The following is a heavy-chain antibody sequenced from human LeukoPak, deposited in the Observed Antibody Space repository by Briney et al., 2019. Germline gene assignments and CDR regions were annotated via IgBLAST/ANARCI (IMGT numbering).Heavy chain of an antibody. CDR1: GFTFSSYS. CDR3: ARLGRGLPDDAFDI. CDR2: ISSSSSYI. Sequence: GGSLRLSCAASGFTFSSYSMNWVRQAPGKGLEWVSSISSSSSYIYYADSVKGRFTISRDNAKNSLYLQMNSLRAEDTAVYYCARLGRGLPDDAFDIWGQGTMVTASS. V-gene: IGHV3-21*01. J-gene: IGHJ3*02. D-gene: IGHD1-26*01.